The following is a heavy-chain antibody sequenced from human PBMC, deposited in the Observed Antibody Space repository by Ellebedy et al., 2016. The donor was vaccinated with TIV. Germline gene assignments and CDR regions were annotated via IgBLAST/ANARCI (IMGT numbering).Heavy chain of an antibody. CDR3: ARLGGQAGSYYTRPFDP. CDR2: LYPSDSYT. CDR1: GYSFTSYW. V-gene: IGHV5-10-1*01. Sequence: PGGSLRLSCKGSGYSFTSYWISWVRQLPGNGLEWMGRLYPSDSYTNYSPSLQGHVTMSADKSISTSYLQWSSLKASDTAMYYCARLGGQAGSYYTRPFDPWGQGTLVTVSS. J-gene: IGHJ5*02. D-gene: IGHD3-10*01.